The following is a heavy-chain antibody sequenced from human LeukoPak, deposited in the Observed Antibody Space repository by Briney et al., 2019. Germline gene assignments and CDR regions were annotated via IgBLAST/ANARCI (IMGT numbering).Heavy chain of an antibody. D-gene: IGHD3-10*01. V-gene: IGHV3-30*18. CDR1: GFTFSSYA. CDR2: ISIDGGTK. J-gene: IGHJ5*01. Sequence: GSLRLSCAASGFTFSSYAMSWVRQAPGKGLEWVAVISIDGGTKYYADSVKGRFTISRDNSKNTLYLQMNSLRAEDTAVYYCAKDSGELMGEDWFDSWGQGTLVTVSS. CDR3: AKDSGELMGEDWFDS.